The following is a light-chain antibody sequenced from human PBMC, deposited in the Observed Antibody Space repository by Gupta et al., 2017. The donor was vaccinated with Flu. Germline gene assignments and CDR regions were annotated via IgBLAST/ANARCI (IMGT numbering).Light chain of an antibody. CDR3: QQYNNCPSWT. CDR2: GSA. CDR1: QSGSSN. V-gene: IGKV3-15*01. Sequence: EIVMTQSLATLSVSPGERATLSCRASQSGSSNLPWYQQKPGQGPRLLIYGSATRTNGIPAMFSGSGSGTVFTLTISSVQAEDFAVYYCQQYNNCPSWTFGQGTKVEIK. J-gene: IGKJ1*01.